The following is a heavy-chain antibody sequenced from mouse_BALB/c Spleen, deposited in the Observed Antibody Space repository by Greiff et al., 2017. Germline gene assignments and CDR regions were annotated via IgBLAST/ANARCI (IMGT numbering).Heavy chain of an antibody. J-gene: IGHJ4*01. Sequence: EVMLVESGGGLVQPGGSRKLSCAASGFTFSSFGMHWVRQAPEKGLEWVAYISSGSSTIYYADTVKGRFTISRDNPKNTLFLQMTSLRSEDTAMYYCARLRGSSMDYWGQGTSVTVSS. CDR3: ARLRGSSMDY. CDR2: ISSGSSTI. V-gene: IGHV5-17*02. CDR1: GFTFSSFG.